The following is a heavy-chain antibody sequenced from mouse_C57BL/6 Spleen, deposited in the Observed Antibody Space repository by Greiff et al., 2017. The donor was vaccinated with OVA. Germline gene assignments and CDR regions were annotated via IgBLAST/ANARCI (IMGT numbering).Heavy chain of an antibody. D-gene: IGHD2-5*01. V-gene: IGHV1-64*01. CDR2: IHPNSGST. Sequence: QVQLQQPGAELVKPGASVKLSCKASGYTFTSYWMHWVKQRPGQGPEWIGMIHPNSGSTNYNEKFKSKATLTVDKSSSTAYMQLSSLTSEYSAVYYCARYPYYSNYGAMDYWGQGTSVTVSS. CDR3: ARYPYYSNYGAMDY. J-gene: IGHJ4*01. CDR1: GYTFTSYW.